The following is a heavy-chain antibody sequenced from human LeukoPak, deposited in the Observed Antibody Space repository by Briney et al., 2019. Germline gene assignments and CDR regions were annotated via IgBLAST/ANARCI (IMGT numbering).Heavy chain of an antibody. Sequence: PGGSLRLSCAASGFTVSSNYVTWVRQAPGKGLEWVSVIYRAGNTYYADSVKGRFTISRDNSKNTVYLQMNSLRAEDTAVYYCAKNGDSERWLQPKFVTHWGQGTLVTVSS. D-gene: IGHD5-24*01. CDR2: IYRAGNT. V-gene: IGHV3-53*05. CDR3: AKNGDSERWLQPKFVTH. CDR1: GFTVSSNY. J-gene: IGHJ4*02.